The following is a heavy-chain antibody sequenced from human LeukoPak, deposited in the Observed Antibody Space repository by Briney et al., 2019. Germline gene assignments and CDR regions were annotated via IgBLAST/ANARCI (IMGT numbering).Heavy chain of an antibody. V-gene: IGHV1-2*02. D-gene: IGHD3-16*01. CDR3: AREEGAIGAFDI. CDR1: GYTFTGYY. J-gene: IGHJ3*02. Sequence: ASVKVSCKASGYTFTGYYMHWVRQAPGQGLEWMGWINPNSGGTNYAQKFQGRVTMTRDTSISTAYMDLSRLRSDDTAVYYGAREEGAIGAFDIWGQGTMVTVSS. CDR2: INPNSGGT.